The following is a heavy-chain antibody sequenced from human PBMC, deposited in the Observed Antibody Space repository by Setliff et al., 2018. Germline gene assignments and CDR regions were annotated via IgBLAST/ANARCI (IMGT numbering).Heavy chain of an antibody. CDR1: GDTSTTYA. D-gene: IGHD1-26*01. J-gene: IGHJ5*02. Sequence: GASVKVSCKASGDTSTTYAIHWVRQAPGQGLEWMGWINAGNGNIRYSQNFQGRVTITRDTSASTAYMELSSLTSEDTAIYYCARVLNWFDPWGQGTLVTVSS. CDR3: ARVLNWFDP. V-gene: IGHV1-3*01. CDR2: INAGNGNI.